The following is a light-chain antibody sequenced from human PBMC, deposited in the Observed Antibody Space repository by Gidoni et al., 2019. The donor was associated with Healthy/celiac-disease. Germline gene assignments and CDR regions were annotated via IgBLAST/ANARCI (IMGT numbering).Light chain of an antibody. CDR1: QSISSW. CDR3: QPYNSYPWT. V-gene: IGKV1-5*03. J-gene: IGKJ1*01. Sequence: DIQMTQAASTRSASVGDRVTITCRASQSISSWLAWYQQKPGKAPKLLIYKASSLESGVPSRFSGSGSGTEFTLTISSLQPDDFATYYCQPYNSYPWTFGQGTKVEIK. CDR2: KAS.